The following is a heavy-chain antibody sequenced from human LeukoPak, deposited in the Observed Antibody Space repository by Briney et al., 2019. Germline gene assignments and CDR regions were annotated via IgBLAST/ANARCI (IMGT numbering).Heavy chain of an antibody. CDR2: IYHSGST. CDR1: GGSITNRTDH. V-gene: IGHV4-39*01. CDR3: VRHRGPDTMMVVVSPVGWCDP. J-gene: IGHJ5*02. Sequence: SETLSLTCTVSGGSITNRTDHWAWIRQPPGKGLEWIGSIYHSGSTYYNPSLKSRVTISVDTSKRQFSLKLSSVTASDTSVYYCVRHRGPDTMMVVVSPVGWCDPWGQGTQVTVSS. D-gene: IGHD3-22*01.